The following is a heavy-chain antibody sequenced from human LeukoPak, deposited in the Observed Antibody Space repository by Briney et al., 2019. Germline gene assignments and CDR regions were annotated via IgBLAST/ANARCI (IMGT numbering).Heavy chain of an antibody. Sequence: ASVKVSCKASGGTFSSYAISWVRQAPGQGLEWMGGIIPIFSTANYAQKFQGRVTITTDESTSTAYMELSSLRSEDTAVYYCAGYCSSTSCPRIGFYYYMDVWGKGTTVTVSS. J-gene: IGHJ6*03. CDR1: GGTFSSYA. D-gene: IGHD2-2*01. V-gene: IGHV1-69*05. CDR2: IIPIFSTA. CDR3: AGYCSSTSCPRIGFYYYMDV.